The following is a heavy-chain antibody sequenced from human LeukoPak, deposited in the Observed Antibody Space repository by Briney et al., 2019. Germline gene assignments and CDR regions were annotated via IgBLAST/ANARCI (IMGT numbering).Heavy chain of an antibody. V-gene: IGHV4-59*01. CDR2: IYYSGST. CDR1: GGSISSYY. Sequence: SETLSLTCTVSGGSISSYYWSWIRQPPGKGLEWIGYIYYSGSTNYNPSLKSRVTISVDTSKNQFSLKLSSVTAADTAVYYCARDTETGSDAFDIWGQGTMVTVSS. CDR3: ARDTETGSDAFDI. D-gene: IGHD7-27*01. J-gene: IGHJ3*02.